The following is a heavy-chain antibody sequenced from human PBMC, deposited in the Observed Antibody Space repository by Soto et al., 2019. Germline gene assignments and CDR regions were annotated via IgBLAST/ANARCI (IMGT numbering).Heavy chain of an antibody. Sequence: PGGSLRLSCAASGFTFSSYGMHWVRQAPGKGLEWVAVIWYDGSNKYYADSVKGRFTISRDNSKNTLYLQMNSLRAEDTAVYYCARDWAVAARSGDYYYYGMDVWGQGTTVTVSS. CDR1: GFTFSSYG. V-gene: IGHV3-33*01. D-gene: IGHD6-6*01. CDR2: IWYDGSNK. J-gene: IGHJ6*02. CDR3: ARDWAVAARSGDYYYYGMDV.